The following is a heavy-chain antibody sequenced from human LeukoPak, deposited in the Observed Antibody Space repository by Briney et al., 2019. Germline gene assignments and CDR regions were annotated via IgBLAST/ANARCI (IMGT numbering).Heavy chain of an antibody. CDR3: ATSYSSSRGTFDY. J-gene: IGHJ4*02. CDR2: ITSSSSYI. D-gene: IGHD6-6*01. Sequence: GGSLRLSCAASGFTVSSNYMSWVRQAPGKGLEWVSSITSSSSYIYYADSVKGRFTISRDNAKNSLYLQMNSLRAEDTAVYYCATSYSSSRGTFDYWGQGTLVTVSS. CDR1: GFTVSSNY. V-gene: IGHV3-21*01.